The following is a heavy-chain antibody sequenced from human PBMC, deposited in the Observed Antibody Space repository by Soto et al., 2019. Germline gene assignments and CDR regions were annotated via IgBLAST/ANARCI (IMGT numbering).Heavy chain of an antibody. J-gene: IGHJ6*02. CDR1: GFTFSNYA. Sequence: EVQLLESGGGLVQPGGSLRLSCAAAGFTFSNYALTWVRQSPGKGLEWVSTFSGSGGSTYYADSVRGRFTISRDNSKNSLFLQMNRLRVEDTAIYYCAREWTGDTCPCLDVWGQGTTVSVSS. V-gene: IGHV3-23*01. CDR3: AREWTGDTCPCLDV. D-gene: IGHD5-12*01. CDR2: FSGSGGST.